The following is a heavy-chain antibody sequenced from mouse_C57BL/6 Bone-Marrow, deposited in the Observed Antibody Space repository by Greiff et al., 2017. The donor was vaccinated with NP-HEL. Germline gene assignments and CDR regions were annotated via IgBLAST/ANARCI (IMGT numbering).Heavy chain of an antibody. J-gene: IGHJ2*01. CDR2: ISDGGSYT. Sequence: EVMLVESGGGLVKPGGSLKLSCAASGFTFSSYAMSWVRQTPEKRLEWVATISDGGSYTYYPDNVKGRLTISRDNAKNNLYLQMSHLKSEDTAMYYCASNLLLRSYYFDYWGQGTTLTVSS. D-gene: IGHD1-1*01. CDR1: GFTFSSYA. V-gene: IGHV5-4*03. CDR3: ASNLLLRSYYFDY.